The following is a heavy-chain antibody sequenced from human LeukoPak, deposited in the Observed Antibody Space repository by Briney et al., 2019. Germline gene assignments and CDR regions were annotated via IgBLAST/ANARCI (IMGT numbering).Heavy chain of an antibody. Sequence: GGSLRLSCVASGFTFSDYYMSWIRQAPGKGLEWVSYISSSGSTIYYADSVKGRFTISRDNAKNSLYLQMNSLRAEDTAVYYCARDALSTTNWFDPWGQGTLVTVSS. V-gene: IGHV3-11*04. CDR1: GFTFSDYY. CDR2: ISSSGSTI. J-gene: IGHJ5*02. CDR3: ARDALSTTNWFDP. D-gene: IGHD1-14*01.